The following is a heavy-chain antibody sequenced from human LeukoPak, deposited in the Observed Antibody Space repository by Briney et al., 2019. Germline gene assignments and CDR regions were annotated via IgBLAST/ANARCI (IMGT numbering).Heavy chain of an antibody. J-gene: IGHJ4*02. Sequence: SETLSLTCAVYGGSFSGYYWSWIRQPPGKGLERIGEINHSGSTNYNPSLKSRVTISVDTSKNQFSLKLSSVTAADTAVYYCARGNVTILDYWGQGTLVTVYS. D-gene: IGHD3-3*01. V-gene: IGHV4-34*01. CDR3: ARGNVTILDY. CDR2: INHSGST. CDR1: GGSFSGYY.